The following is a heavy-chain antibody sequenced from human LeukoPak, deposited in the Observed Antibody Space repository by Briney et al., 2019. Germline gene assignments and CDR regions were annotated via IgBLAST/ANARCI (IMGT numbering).Heavy chain of an antibody. D-gene: IGHD6-19*01. CDR1: GFTFSSYA. V-gene: IGHV3-66*02. CDR2: IYSGGNT. CDR3: ARGGYSSGWFHAFDI. Sequence: GGSLRLSCAASGFTFSSYAMSWVRQAPGKGLEWVSVIYSGGNTYYTDSVKGRFTISRDNSKNTLYLQMNSLRPEDTAVYYCARGGYSSGWFHAFDIWGQGTMVTVSS. J-gene: IGHJ3*02.